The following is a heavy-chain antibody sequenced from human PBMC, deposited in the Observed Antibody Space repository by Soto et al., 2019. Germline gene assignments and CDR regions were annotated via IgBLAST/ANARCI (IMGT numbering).Heavy chain of an antibody. CDR2: IVVGSGNT. CDR1: GFTFTSSA. V-gene: IGHV1-58*01. J-gene: IGHJ6*02. CDR3: AAVAGDIVLMVYAVGMDV. D-gene: IGHD2-8*01. Sequence: SVKVSCKASGFTFTSSAVQWVRQARGQRLEWIGWIVVGSGNTNYAQKFQERVTITRDMSTSTAYMELSSLRSEDTAVYYCAAVAGDIVLMVYAVGMDVWGQGTTVTVSS.